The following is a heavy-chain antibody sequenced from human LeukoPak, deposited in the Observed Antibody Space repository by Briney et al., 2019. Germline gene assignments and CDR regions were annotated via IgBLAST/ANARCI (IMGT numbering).Heavy chain of an antibody. D-gene: IGHD2-2*01. Sequence: PSETLSLTCTVSGGSISTFYWSWIRQPPGKGLEWIGHIHYSGSTNYNPSLKSRVTMSVDTSKNQFSLKLRSVTAADTAVYYCAGRCSSTSCSFGYWGQGILVTVSS. CDR1: GGSISTFY. CDR2: IHYSGST. J-gene: IGHJ4*02. V-gene: IGHV4-59*08. CDR3: AGRCSSTSCSFGY.